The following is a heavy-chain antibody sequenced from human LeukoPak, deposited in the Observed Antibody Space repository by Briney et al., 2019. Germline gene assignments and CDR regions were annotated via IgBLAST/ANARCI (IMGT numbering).Heavy chain of an antibody. J-gene: IGHJ4*02. CDR1: GYSIRNGYY. Sequence: PSETLSLTCSVSGYSIRNGYYWGWIRQPPGKGLEWIGSIYHSGSTYYNASLKSRVTISVDTSKNQFSLKLSSVTAADTAVYNCARALGFTVTTFSYWGQGTLVTVSS. CDR2: IYHSGST. V-gene: IGHV4-38-2*02. CDR3: ARALGFTVTTFSY. D-gene: IGHD4-17*01.